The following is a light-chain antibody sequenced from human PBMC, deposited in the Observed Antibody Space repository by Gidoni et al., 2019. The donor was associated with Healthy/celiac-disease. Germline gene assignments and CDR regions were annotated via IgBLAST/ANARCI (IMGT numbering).Light chain of an antibody. Sequence: ELVMPQSPATLSVSPGERAPLSCRASQSVSSNLAWYQQKPGQDPSLLIYGAATRATGSPARFSGSGSGTEFTLTISSLQSEDFAVYYCQQYNNWPPCSFGQGTKLEIK. CDR2: GAA. J-gene: IGKJ2*04. CDR3: QQYNNWPPCS. V-gene: IGKV3-15*01. CDR1: QSVSSN.